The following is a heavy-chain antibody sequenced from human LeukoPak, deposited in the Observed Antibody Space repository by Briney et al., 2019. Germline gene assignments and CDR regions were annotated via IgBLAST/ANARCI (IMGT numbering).Heavy chain of an antibody. V-gene: IGHV3-48*03. CDR2: ISNSGTAI. CDR1: GFTFSSYE. Sequence: PGGSLRLSCAASGFTFSSYEMNWVRQAPGKGLECISYISNSGTAIYYADSVKGRFTISRDNAKSSLYLQMNSLRAEDTAVYYCARAGYSMDTEYFQHWGQGTLVTVSS. J-gene: IGHJ1*01. CDR3: ARAGYSMDTEYFQH. D-gene: IGHD5-18*01.